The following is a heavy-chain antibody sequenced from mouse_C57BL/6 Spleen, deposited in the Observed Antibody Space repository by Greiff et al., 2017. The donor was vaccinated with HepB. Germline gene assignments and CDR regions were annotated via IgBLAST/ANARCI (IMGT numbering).Heavy chain of an antibody. CDR1: GYTFTDYY. J-gene: IGHJ4*01. V-gene: IGHV1-26*01. D-gene: IGHD2-5*01. CDR3: ARGAYYSNPYYAMDY. Sequence: EVQLQQSGPELVKPGASVKISCKASGYTFTDYYMNWVKQSHGKSLEWIGDINPNNGGTSYNQKFKGKATLTVDKSSSTAYMELRSLTSEDSAVYYCARGAYYSNPYYAMDYWGQGTSVTVSS. CDR2: INPNNGGT.